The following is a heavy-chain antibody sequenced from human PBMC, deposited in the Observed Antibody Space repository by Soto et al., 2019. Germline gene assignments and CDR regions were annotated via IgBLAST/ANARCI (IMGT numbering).Heavy chain of an antibody. Sequence: PGGSLRLSCAASGFTISSYAMSWVRQAPGKGLEWVSAISGSGGSTCYADSVKGRFTISRDNSKNTLYLQMNSLRAEDTAVYYCAKDPPDSSGYFPQQNPHNWGQGTQVTVSS. CDR1: GFTISSYA. CDR3: AKDPPDSSGYFPQQNPHN. CDR2: ISGSGGST. D-gene: IGHD3-22*01. J-gene: IGHJ4*02. V-gene: IGHV3-23*01.